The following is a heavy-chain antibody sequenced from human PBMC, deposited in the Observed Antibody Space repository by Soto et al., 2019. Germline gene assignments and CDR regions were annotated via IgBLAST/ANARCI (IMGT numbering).Heavy chain of an antibody. CDR3: AKGIIAWYNFDY. J-gene: IGHJ4*02. V-gene: IGHV3-23*01. CDR2: ISGDGGST. CDR1: GFTFSSYA. Sequence: EVQRLESGGGWFKPGGSLRVSGEASGFTFSSYAMSWVGQAQGKGLEWVSIISGDGGSTYYADSVKGRFTISRDNSKNTLYLQMNSLRAEDTAVYYCAKGIIAWYNFDYWGQGTLVTVSS. D-gene: IGHD6-13*01.